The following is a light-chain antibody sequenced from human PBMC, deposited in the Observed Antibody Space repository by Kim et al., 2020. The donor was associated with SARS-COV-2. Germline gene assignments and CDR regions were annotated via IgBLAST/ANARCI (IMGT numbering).Light chain of an antibody. CDR2: DVS. CDR1: SSDVGGYNY. CDR3: SSYTSSSTLRV. Sequence: QSITISCTGTSSDVGGYNYVSWYQQHPGKAPKLRIYDVSNRPSGVSNRFSGSKSGNTASLTISGLQAEDEADYYCSSYTSSSTLRVFGGGTQLTVL. J-gene: IGLJ3*02. V-gene: IGLV2-14*03.